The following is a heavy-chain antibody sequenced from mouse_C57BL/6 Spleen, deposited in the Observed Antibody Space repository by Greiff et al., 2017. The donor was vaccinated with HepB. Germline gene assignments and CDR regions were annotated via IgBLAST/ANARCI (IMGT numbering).Heavy chain of an antibody. CDR3: ARSGYYGGSDGFAY. CDR2: ILPGSGST. Sequence: VQLQQSGAELMKPGASVKLSCKATGYTFTGYWIEWVKQRPGHGLEWIGEILPGSGSTNYNETFKGKATFTADTSSNTAYMQLSSLTTEDSAIDDWARSGYYGGSDGFAYWGQGTLVTVSA. D-gene: IGHD1-1*01. V-gene: IGHV1-9*01. J-gene: IGHJ3*01. CDR1: GYTFTGYW.